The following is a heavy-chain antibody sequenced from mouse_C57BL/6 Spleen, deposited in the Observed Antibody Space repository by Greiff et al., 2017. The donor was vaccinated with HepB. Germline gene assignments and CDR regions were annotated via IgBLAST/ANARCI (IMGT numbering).Heavy chain of an antibody. D-gene: IGHD4-1*01. CDR2: IDPSDSYT. J-gene: IGHJ4*01. Sequence: QVQLQQSGAELVRPGTSVKLSCKASGYTFTSYWMHWVKQRPGQGLEWIGVIDPSDSYTNYNQKFKGKATLTVDTSSSTAYMQLSSLTSEDSAVYYCAKRFNWDVEAMDYWGQGTSVTVSS. V-gene: IGHV1-59*01. CDR3: AKRFNWDVEAMDY. CDR1: GYTFTSYW.